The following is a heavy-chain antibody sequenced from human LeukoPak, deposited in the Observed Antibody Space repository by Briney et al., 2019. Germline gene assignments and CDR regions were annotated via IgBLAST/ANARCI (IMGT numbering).Heavy chain of an antibody. CDR3: AKDGDTVSGTYYFDIDV. V-gene: IGHV3-30*02. CDR1: GFTFSTYG. J-gene: IGHJ6*03. Sequence: PGGSLRLSCAASGFTFSTYGMHRVRQAPGKGLEWVAFIRYDAINKYYADSVKGRFTISRDNSRNTLYLQMNSLRAEDTALYYCAKDGDTVSGTYYFDIDVWGKGTTVTVSS. CDR2: IRYDAINK. D-gene: IGHD1-26*01.